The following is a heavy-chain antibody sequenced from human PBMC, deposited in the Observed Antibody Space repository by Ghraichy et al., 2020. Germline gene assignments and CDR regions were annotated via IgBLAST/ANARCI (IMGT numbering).Heavy chain of an antibody. CDR1: GYSFTGYG. D-gene: IGHD5-24*01. J-gene: IGHJ5*02. CDR3: ARNPQLLSSSTWFDP. CDR2: ISVYNSKI. V-gene: IGHV1-18*01. Sequence: ASVKVSCKASGYSFTGYGIGWVRQAPGQGLEWMGWISVYNSKINYAQKFQDRVTMTTDTSTSTAYMELKSLRSDDTAVYYCARNPQLLSSSTWFDPWGQGTLVTVSS.